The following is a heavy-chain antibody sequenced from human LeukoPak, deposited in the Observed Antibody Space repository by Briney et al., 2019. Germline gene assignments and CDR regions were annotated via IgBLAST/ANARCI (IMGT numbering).Heavy chain of an antibody. CDR1: GFTFSSYA. CDR2: ISSNGGST. CDR3: ARDAIAGAPTYYFDY. D-gene: IGHD6-19*01. J-gene: IGHJ4*02. Sequence: PGGSLRLSCAASGFTFSSYAMHWVRQAPGKGLEYVSAISSNGGSTCYANSVKGRFTISRDNSKNTLYLQMGSLRAEDMAVYYCARDAIAGAPTYYFDYWGQGTLVTVSS. V-gene: IGHV3-64*01.